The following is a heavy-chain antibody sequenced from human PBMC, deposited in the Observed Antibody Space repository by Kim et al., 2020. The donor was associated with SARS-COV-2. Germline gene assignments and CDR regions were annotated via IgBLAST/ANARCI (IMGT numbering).Heavy chain of an antibody. CDR2: ISWNSGSI. V-gene: IGHV3-9*01. CDR3: AKDQEYYYDSSGYYDY. J-gene: IGHJ4*02. CDR1: GFTFDDYA. Sequence: GGSLRLSCAASGFTFDDYAMHWVRQAPGKGLEWVSGISWNSGSIGYADSVKGRFTISRDNAKNSLYLQMNSLRAEDTALYYCAKDQEYYYDSSGYYDYWGQGTLVTVSS. D-gene: IGHD3-22*01.